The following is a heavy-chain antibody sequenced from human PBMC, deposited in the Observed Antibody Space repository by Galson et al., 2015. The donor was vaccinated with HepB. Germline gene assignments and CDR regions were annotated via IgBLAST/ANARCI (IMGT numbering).Heavy chain of an antibody. J-gene: IGHJ3*02. V-gene: IGHV4-61*09. CDR2: IYTSGST. D-gene: IGHD2-15*01. Sequence: TLSLTCTVSGGSISSGSYYWSWIRQPAGKGLEWIGHIYTSGSTNYNPSLKSRVTISVDTSKNQFSLKLNSVTAADTAVYYCARDLYSGHCSGGSCYPSDAFDIWGQGTMVTVSS. CDR1: GGSISSGSYY. CDR3: ARDLYSGHCSGGSCYPSDAFDI.